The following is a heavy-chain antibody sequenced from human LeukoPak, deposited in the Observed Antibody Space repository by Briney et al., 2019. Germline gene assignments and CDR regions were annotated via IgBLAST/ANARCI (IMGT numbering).Heavy chain of an antibody. J-gene: IGHJ4*02. V-gene: IGHV4-39*01. CDR1: GGSISSSSYY. CDR2: IYYSGSS. D-gene: IGHD6-19*01. CDR3: ARRIAVAGHYFDY. Sequence: PSETLSLTCTVSGGSISSSSYYWDWIRQPPGKGLEWIGSIYYSGSSYYNRSLKSRVTISVGTSKNQFSLKLSSVTAADTAVYYCARRIAVAGHYFDYWGQGTLVTVSS.